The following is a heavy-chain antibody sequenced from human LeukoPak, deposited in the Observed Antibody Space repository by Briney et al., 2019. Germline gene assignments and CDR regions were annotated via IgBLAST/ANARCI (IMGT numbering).Heavy chain of an antibody. Sequence: GGSLRLSCAASAFTFSNYWMSWVRQAPGKGLEWVANIKQDGSEKYYVDSVKGRFTISRDNAKNSLYLQLNSLRAEDTAVYYCAREGRTSYDFWSGYSHYYYYMDVWGKGTTVTVSS. V-gene: IGHV3-7*01. CDR2: IKQDGSEK. CDR1: AFTFSNYW. J-gene: IGHJ6*03. D-gene: IGHD3-3*01. CDR3: AREGRTSYDFWSGYSHYYYYMDV.